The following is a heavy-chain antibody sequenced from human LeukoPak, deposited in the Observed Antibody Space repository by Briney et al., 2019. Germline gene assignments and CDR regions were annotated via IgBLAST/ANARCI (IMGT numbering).Heavy chain of an antibody. V-gene: IGHV4-30-2*01. CDR2: IYHSGST. Sequence: SETLSLTCAVSGGSISSGGYSWGWSRQPPGRGLEWIGYIYHSGSTNYNPSLKSRVTISVDTSKNQFSLKLSSVTAADTAVYYCARGRIAATLRYWGQGTLVTVSS. J-gene: IGHJ4*02. CDR3: ARGRIAATLRY. D-gene: IGHD2-15*01. CDR1: GGSISSGGYS.